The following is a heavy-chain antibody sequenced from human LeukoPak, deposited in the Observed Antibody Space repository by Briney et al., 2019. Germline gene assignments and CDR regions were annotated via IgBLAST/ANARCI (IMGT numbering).Heavy chain of an antibody. CDR1: GGSINSGSYY. J-gene: IGHJ4*02. V-gene: IGHV4-61*02. CDR2: IYTSGST. Sequence: SETLSLTCTVSGGSINSGSYYWSWIRQPAGKGLEWIGRIYTSGSTKYNPSLKSRVTISVDTSKNQFSLKLSSVTAADTAVYYCARDGYSSSFDYWGQGTLVTVSS. CDR3: ARDGYSSSFDY. D-gene: IGHD6-13*01.